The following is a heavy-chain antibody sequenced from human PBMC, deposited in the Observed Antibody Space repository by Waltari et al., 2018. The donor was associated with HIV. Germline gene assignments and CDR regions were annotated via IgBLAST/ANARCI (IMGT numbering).Heavy chain of an antibody. V-gene: IGHV4-39*01. CDR2: VFYGGVT. Sequence: QLQLQESGPGLVRPSETLSLNCTVSGGSINRANFYRGWIRQAPGKGLAGIGTVFYGGVTYYNPSLQTGGAICGDTPKTQFPLKLISPTAADPAVYYCARHAPSYSVDSTGYYHPRRHFDLWGRGTPVTVSS. CDR3: ARHAPSYSVDSTGYYHPRRHFDL. D-gene: IGHD3-22*01. CDR1: GGSINRANFY. J-gene: IGHJ2*01.